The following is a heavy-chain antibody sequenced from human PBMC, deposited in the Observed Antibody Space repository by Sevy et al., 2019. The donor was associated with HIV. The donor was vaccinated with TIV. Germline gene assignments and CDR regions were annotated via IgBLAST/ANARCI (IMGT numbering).Heavy chain of an antibody. Sequence: GGSFRLSCAASGFTFSNYFMNWVRQAPGKGLEWVSSISSGSSYIFYAHSLKGRFTISRDNAKNSLYLHMNSLRAEDTAVYYCARGDYYGSLYYFDYWGPGTLVTVSS. D-gene: IGHD3-10*01. CDR3: ARGDYYGSLYYFDY. CDR2: ISSGSSYI. V-gene: IGHV3-21*01. CDR1: GFTFSNYF. J-gene: IGHJ4*02.